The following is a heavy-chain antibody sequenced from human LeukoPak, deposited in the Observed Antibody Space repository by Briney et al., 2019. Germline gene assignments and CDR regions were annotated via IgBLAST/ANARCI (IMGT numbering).Heavy chain of an antibody. Sequence: ASVKVSCKASGYTFTSYDINWVRQAAGQGLEWMGWMNPNSGNTGYPQKFQGRGAMTRNTSISTAYMELSSLRSEDTAVYYCANGVFDGMDVWGQGTTVTVSS. CDR2: MNPNSGNT. D-gene: IGHD3-10*01. V-gene: IGHV1-8*01. CDR1: GYTFTSYD. J-gene: IGHJ6*02. CDR3: ANGVFDGMDV.